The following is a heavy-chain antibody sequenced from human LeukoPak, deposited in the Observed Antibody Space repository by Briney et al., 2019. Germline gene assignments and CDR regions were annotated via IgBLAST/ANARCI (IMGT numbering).Heavy chain of an antibody. D-gene: IGHD3-10*01. CDR3: ARVGFDFGSGSYDKIIPWDNSWGYNWFDP. CDR2: ISSSGSTI. V-gene: IGHV3-11*01. CDR1: GFTFSDYY. J-gene: IGHJ5*02. Sequence: GGSRRLSCAASGFTFSDYYMSWIRQAPGKGLEWVSYISSSGSTIYYADSVKGRFTISRDNAKNSLYLQMNSLRAEDTAVYYCARVGFDFGSGSYDKIIPWDNSWGYNWFDPWGQGTLVTVSS.